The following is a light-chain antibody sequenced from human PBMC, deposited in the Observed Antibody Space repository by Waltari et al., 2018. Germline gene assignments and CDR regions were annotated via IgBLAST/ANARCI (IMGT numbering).Light chain of an antibody. Sequence: QSVLTQPPSVSAAQGQTVTIPCSGSSSNIGPNYVSWYQQVPGTAPKLLIFDNNKRPSEVPDRFSGSKSGTSAALAITGLQTGDEADYYCGTWDSSLTAAVVFGGGTRLTVL. CDR2: DNN. CDR3: GTWDSSLTAAVV. J-gene: IGLJ2*01. CDR1: SSNIGPNY. V-gene: IGLV1-51*01.